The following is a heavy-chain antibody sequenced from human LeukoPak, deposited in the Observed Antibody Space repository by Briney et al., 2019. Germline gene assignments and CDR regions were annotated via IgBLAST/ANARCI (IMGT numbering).Heavy chain of an antibody. V-gene: IGHV1-58*01. CDR3: AAVRYYDILTGYT. Sequence: GTSVKVSCKASGFTFTSSAVQWVRQARGQRLEWIGWIVVGSGNTNYAQKFQERVSITRDMSTSTAYMELSSLRSEDTAVYYCAAVRYYDILTGYTWGQGTLVTVSS. CDR1: GFTFTSSA. CDR2: IVVGSGNT. J-gene: IGHJ5*02. D-gene: IGHD3-9*01.